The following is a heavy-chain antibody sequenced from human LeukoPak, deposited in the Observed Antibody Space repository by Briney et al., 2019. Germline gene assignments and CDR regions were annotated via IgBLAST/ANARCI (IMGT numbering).Heavy chain of an antibody. J-gene: IGHJ4*02. Sequence: GGSLRLSCAASGFTFSSYSMNWVRQAPGKGLEWVSSISGSSSYLYYADSVKGRFTISRDNAKNSLYLQMNSLRAEDTAVYYCARGVHDLFHWGQGTLVTVSS. CDR3: ARGVHDLFH. D-gene: IGHD1-1*01. CDR1: GFTFSSYS. CDR2: ISGSSSYL. V-gene: IGHV3-21*01.